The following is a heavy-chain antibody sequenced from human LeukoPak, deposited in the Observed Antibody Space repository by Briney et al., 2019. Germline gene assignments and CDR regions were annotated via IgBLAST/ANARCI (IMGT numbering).Heavy chain of an antibody. CDR1: GFTFSSYS. Sequence: GGSLRLSCAASGFTFSSYSMNWVRQAPGKGLEWVSYISSSSSTIYYADSVKGRFTISRDNAKNSLYLQMNSLRAEDTAVYYCARGRYYYDSSGDNWFDPWGQGTLVTVSS. CDR2: ISSSSSTI. V-gene: IGHV3-48*04. D-gene: IGHD3-22*01. J-gene: IGHJ5*02. CDR3: ARGRYYYDSSGDNWFDP.